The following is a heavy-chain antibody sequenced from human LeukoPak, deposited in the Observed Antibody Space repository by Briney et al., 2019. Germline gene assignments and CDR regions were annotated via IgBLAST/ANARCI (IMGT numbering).Heavy chain of an antibody. Sequence: KPSETLSLTCTVSGGSINNYDWTWIRQPAGKGLEWIGRIYTSGTTNYNPSLKSRVTMSVDTSKNQFSLKLSSVTAADTAVYYCARDYPKDIVGASLDSWGQGTLVTVSS. CDR2: IYTSGTT. J-gene: IGHJ4*02. CDR3: ARDYPKDIVGASLDS. D-gene: IGHD1-26*01. CDR1: GGSINNYD. V-gene: IGHV4-4*07.